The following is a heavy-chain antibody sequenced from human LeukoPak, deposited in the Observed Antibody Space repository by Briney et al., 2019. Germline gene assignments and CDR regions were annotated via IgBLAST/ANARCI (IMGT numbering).Heavy chain of an antibody. J-gene: IGHJ6*02. CDR1: GFTFSSYA. V-gene: IGHV3-30*04. Sequence: GRSLRLSCAASGFTFSSYAMHWVRQAPGKGLEWVAVISYDGSNKYYADSVKGRFTISSDNSKNTLYLQMNSLRADDPAVYYGARDRSYCYYYGMYVRGQGTTATVSS. CDR3: ARDRSYCYYYGMYV. CDR2: ISYDGSNK.